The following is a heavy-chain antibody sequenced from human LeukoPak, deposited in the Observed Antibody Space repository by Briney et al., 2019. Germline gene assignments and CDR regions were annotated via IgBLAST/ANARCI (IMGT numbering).Heavy chain of an antibody. J-gene: IGHJ5*02. V-gene: IGHV4-4*07. CDR2: IYASGST. D-gene: IGHD3-10*01. Sequence: PSETLSLTCTVSGVSISNYYWSWIRQPAGKGLECIGRIYASGSTNYNPPLKSRVTMSVDTSKNQFSLKLSSVTAADTAVYYCARYGTRSSNWFDPWGQGTLVTVSS. CDR1: GVSISNYY. CDR3: ARYGTRSSNWFDP.